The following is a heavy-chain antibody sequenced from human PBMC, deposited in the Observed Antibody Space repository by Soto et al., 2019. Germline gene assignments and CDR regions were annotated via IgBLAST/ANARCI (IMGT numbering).Heavy chain of an antibody. J-gene: IGHJ6*03. V-gene: IGHV4-59*08. CDR2: IYYSGST. D-gene: IGHD3-10*01. CDR1: GGSISSFY. Sequence: SETLCLTCTVSGGSISSFYCSWIRQPPGKGLEWIGYIYYSGSTNYNPSLKSRVTISVDTSKNQFSLELSSVTAADTAVYYCARQGRLLWFGEDYYYMDVWGKGTTVTSP. CDR3: ARQGRLLWFGEDYYYMDV.